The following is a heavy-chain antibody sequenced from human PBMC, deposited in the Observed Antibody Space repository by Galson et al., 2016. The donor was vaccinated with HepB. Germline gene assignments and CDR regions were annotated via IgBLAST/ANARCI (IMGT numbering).Heavy chain of an antibody. CDR1: GYSFPYYW. D-gene: IGHD3-3*01. V-gene: IGHV5-51*01. CDR2: IYPGDSEI. J-gene: IGHJ6*02. Sequence: QSGAEVKKAGESLKISCKASGYSFPYYWIGWVRQKPGKGLEWMGIIYPGDSEIRYSPSSQGQVTMSVDKPISTAFLQWSSLKASDTAMYYCARQYNFWSGFLESYYGMDVWGQGATVPVSS. CDR3: ARQYNFWSGFLESYYGMDV.